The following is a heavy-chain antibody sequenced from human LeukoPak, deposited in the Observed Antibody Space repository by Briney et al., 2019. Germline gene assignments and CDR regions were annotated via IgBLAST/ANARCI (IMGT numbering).Heavy chain of an antibody. CDR3: AKVPLGSGSYFPYYYYMDV. CDR2: ISESDGST. D-gene: IGHD1-26*01. Sequence: GGSLRLSCVASGFTISSYAMSWVRQAPGKGLEWVSGISESDGSTYYADSVRGRFTISRHNSKNTLYLQMNSLRAEDTAVYYCAKVPLGSGSYFPYYYYMDVWGKGTTVTVSS. V-gene: IGHV3-23*01. J-gene: IGHJ6*03. CDR1: GFTISSYA.